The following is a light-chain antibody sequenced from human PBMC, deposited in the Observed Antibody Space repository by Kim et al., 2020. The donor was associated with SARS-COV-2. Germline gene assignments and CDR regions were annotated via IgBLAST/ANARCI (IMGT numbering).Light chain of an antibody. CDR3: QSYDDNIWV. V-gene: IGLV6-57*01. J-gene: IGLJ3*02. Sequence: GTTFVISGTRSCGSIVSDFLQWFPQRPGSSPPTVIYEDHKRPSGVPDRFSGSVDSSSNSASLTISGLRAEDEADYYCQSYDDNIWVFGGGTKLTVL. CDR2: EDH. CDR1: CGSIVSDF.